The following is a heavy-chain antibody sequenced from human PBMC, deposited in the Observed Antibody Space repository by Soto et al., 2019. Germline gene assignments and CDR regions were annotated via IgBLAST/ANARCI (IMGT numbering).Heavy chain of an antibody. Sequence: QVQLVQSGAEVKKPGSSVKVSCKASGGTFSSYAISWVRQAPGQGLEWMGGIIPIFGTANYAQKFQGRVTITAGESTSTAYRELSSLRSEDTAVYYCARDPIEYSSYVSAEYFQHWGQGTLVTVSS. D-gene: IGHD6-6*01. J-gene: IGHJ1*01. V-gene: IGHV1-69*01. CDR1: GGTFSSYA. CDR3: ARDPIEYSSYVSAEYFQH. CDR2: IIPIFGTA.